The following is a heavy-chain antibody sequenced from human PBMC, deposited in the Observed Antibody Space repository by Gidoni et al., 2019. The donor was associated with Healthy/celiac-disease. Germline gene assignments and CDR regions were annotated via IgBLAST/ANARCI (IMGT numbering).Heavy chain of an antibody. CDR2: IIPIFGTA. Sequence: QVQLVQSGAEVQKPGSSVKVSCKASGGTFSSYAISWVRQAPGQGLEWMGGIIPIFGTANYAQKFQGRVTITADESTSTAYMELSSLRSEDTAVYYCARDFWHRSDPSSSSPFDYWGQGTLVTVSS. CDR1: GGTFSSYA. V-gene: IGHV1-69*01. J-gene: IGHJ4*02. CDR3: ARDFWHRSDPSSSSPFDY. D-gene: IGHD6-6*01.